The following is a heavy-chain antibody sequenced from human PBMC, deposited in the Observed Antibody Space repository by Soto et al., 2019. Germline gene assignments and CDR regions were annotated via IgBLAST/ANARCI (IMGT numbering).Heavy chain of an antibody. CDR2: ISAYNGNT. CDR1: GYTFTSYG. J-gene: IGHJ4*02. V-gene: IGHV1-18*01. CDR3: ANTQYYYGSGSPSAFDY. Sequence: ASVQVSCKASGYTFTSYGIIWVRQAHGQGLEWMGWISAYNGNTNYAQKLQGRDTMTTDTSTSTAYMELRSLRSDDTAVYYCANTQYYYGSGSPSAFDYWGQGTLVTVSS. D-gene: IGHD3-10*01.